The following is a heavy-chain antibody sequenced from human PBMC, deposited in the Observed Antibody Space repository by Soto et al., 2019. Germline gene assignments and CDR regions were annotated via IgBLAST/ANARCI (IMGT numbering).Heavy chain of an antibody. D-gene: IGHD1-1*01. Sequence: GGSLRLSCAASGFPFSFYSMNWVRQAPGKGLEWISYITSTSSAINYADSVRGRFTISRDNAMRSPFLHMNSLRDEDTAVYYCARDGKGAAYTHGPYYFDYWGQG. CDR3: ARDGKGAAYTHGPYYFDY. CDR1: GFPFSFYS. CDR2: ITSTSSAI. J-gene: IGHJ4*02. V-gene: IGHV3-48*02.